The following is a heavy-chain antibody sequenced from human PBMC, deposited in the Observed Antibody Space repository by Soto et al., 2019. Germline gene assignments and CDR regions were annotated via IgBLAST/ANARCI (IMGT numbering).Heavy chain of an antibody. CDR1: GFKFDYYW. D-gene: IGHD2-21*02. J-gene: IGHJ4*02. CDR3: ARGGDPDY. CDR2: LQTDGSHP. V-gene: IGHV3-74*01. Sequence: EVQLVESGGGLVQPGGSLRLSCVASGFKFDYYWMHWVRQAPGGGLMWISRLQTDGSHPAYADSVKGRFTISRDNAKNTLYLQMNKLRVEDTAIYYCARGGDPDYWGQGTLVTVSS.